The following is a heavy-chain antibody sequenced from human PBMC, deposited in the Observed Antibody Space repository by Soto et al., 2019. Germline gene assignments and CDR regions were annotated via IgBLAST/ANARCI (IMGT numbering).Heavy chain of an antibody. D-gene: IGHD6-25*01. Sequence: VQLLESGGGLVQPGGSLRLSCAASGFTFSSCAMSWVRQAAGKGLEWISAISGSGGSTYHADSVKGRFTISRDNSKTTLSLQMNSLRAEDTAVYYCAKGSASGSPYYFDFWGQGTLVTVSS. CDR3: AKGSASGSPYYFDF. V-gene: IGHV3-23*01. CDR1: GFTFSSCA. J-gene: IGHJ4*02. CDR2: ISGSGGST.